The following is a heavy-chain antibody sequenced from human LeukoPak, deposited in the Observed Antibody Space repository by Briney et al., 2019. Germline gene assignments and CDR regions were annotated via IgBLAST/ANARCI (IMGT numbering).Heavy chain of an antibody. D-gene: IGHD3-16*01. CDR1: GYIFSDYW. CDR2: IDPASGIT. CDR3: ARVGAPGGLRPYHYYY. Sequence: ASVKVSCKASGYIFSDYWIHWVRQAPGRGLECLGWIDPASGITNQPQKFQGRITVTRDTSASTVYMDLTGLTTDDTALYYCARVGAPGGLRPYHYYYWGQGTLVRVSS. J-gene: IGHJ4*02. V-gene: IGHV1-2*02.